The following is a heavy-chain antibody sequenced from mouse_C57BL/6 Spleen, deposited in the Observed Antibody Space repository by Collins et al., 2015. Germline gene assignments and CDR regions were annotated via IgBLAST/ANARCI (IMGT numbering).Heavy chain of an antibody. CDR3: ARYYGNYYYFDY. V-gene: IGHV3-8*02. CDR2: ISYSGST. D-gene: IGHD2-1*01. J-gene: IGHJ2*01. CDR1: TSGY. Sequence: TSGYWNWIRKFPGNKLEYMGYISYSGSTYYNPSLKSRISITRDTSKNQYYLQLNSVTTEDTATYYCARYYGNYYYFDYWGQGTTLTVSS.